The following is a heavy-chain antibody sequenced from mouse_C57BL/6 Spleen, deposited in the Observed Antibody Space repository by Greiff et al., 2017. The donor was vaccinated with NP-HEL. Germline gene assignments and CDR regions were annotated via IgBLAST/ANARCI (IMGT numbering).Heavy chain of an antibody. CDR1: GYTFTSYW. V-gene: IGHV1-55*01. CDR2: IYPGSGST. D-gene: IGHD1-1*01. CDR3: ARFLTTVVATDYYAMDY. J-gene: IGHJ4*01. Sequence: VQLQQPGAELVKPGASVKMSCKASGYTFTSYWITWVKQRPGQGLEWIGDIYPGSGSTNYNEKFKSKATLTVDTSSSTAYMQLSSLTSEDSAVYDCARFLTTVVATDYYAMDYWGQGASVTVAS.